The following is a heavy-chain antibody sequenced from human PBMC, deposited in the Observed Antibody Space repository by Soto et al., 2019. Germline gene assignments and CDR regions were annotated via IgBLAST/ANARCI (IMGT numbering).Heavy chain of an antibody. CDR2: IYYSGST. CDR3: ARGIAAAGRYWFDP. J-gene: IGHJ5*02. Sequence: VSEGNSRSYCGSCIMKTPGKGLEWIGYIYYSGSTNYNPSLKSRVTISVDTSKNQFSLKLSSVTAADTAVYYCARGIAAAGRYWFDPWGQGTLVTVSS. V-gene: IGHV4-59*01. CDR1: EGNSRSYC. D-gene: IGHD6-13*01.